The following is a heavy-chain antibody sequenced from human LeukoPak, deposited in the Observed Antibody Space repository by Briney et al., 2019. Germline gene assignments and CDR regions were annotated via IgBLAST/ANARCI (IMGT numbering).Heavy chain of an antibody. CDR1: GGSISSGNYY. D-gene: IGHD3-22*01. Sequence: SETLSLTCTVSGGSISSGNYYWSWIRQPPGKGLEWIGRISSSGSTNYNPSLKSRVTISVDTSKNQFSLKLSSVTAADTAVYFCARGPYCYDSSGGLDIWGQGTLVTVSS. CDR3: ARGPYCYDSSGGLDI. V-gene: IGHV4-61*02. CDR2: ISSSGST. J-gene: IGHJ3*02.